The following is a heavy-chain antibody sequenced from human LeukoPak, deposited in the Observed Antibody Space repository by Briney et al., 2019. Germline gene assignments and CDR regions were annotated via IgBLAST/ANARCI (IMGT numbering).Heavy chain of an antibody. J-gene: IGHJ3*02. D-gene: IGHD6-13*01. Sequence: SQTLSLTCAISGDSFSSNSAAWNWLRQSPSRGLEWLGRTYYRSKWYNDYAVSVKSRITINPDTSKNQFSLQLNSVTPEDTAVYYCARYIAGWRDAFDIWGQGTMVTVPS. CDR3: ARYIAGWRDAFDI. V-gene: IGHV6-1*01. CDR1: GDSFSSNSAA. CDR2: TYYRSKWYN.